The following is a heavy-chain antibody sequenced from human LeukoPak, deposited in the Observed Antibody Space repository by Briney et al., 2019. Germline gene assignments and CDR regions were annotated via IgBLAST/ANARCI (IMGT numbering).Heavy chain of an antibody. CDR1: GFTFSNYG. V-gene: IGHV3-23*01. J-gene: IGHJ6*03. CDR2: ISGSGDYT. CDR3: AKGGIAVSGTSYYYYMDV. Sequence: GGSLRLSCAASGFTFSNYGMSWVRQAPGKGLEWVSAISGSGDYTYYADSVKGRFTIPRDNSKNTLYLQMNSLRAEDTALYYCAKGGIAVSGTSYYYYMDVWGKGTTVTISS. D-gene: IGHD6-19*01.